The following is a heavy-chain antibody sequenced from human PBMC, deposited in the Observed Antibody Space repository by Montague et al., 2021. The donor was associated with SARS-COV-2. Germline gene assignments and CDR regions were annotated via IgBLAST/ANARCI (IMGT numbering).Heavy chain of an antibody. CDR2: TYYRSKWYN. Sequence: CAISGDSVSRNSAAWNWIRQSPSRGLEWLGRTYYRSKWYNDYAVSVKSRITINPDTSKNQISLQLNSVTPEGTAAYYCARTSASSDYWGQGTLVTVSS. CDR3: ARTSASSDY. CDR1: GDSVSRNSAA. V-gene: IGHV6-1*01. J-gene: IGHJ4*02. D-gene: IGHD1-26*01.